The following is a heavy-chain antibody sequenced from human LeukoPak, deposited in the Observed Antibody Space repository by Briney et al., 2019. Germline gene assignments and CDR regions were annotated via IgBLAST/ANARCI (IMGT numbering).Heavy chain of an antibody. CDR1: GGSFSGYY. CDR3: ARVRVVPAAVGRIKVDYGMDV. CDR2: INHSGST. Sequence: SETLSLTCAVDGGSFSGYYWSWIRQPPGKGLEWIGEINHSGSTNYNPSLKSRVTISVDTSKNQFSLKLSSVTAADTAVYYCARVRVVPAAVGRIKVDYGMDVWGKGTTVTVSS. J-gene: IGHJ6*04. D-gene: IGHD2-2*01. V-gene: IGHV4-34*01.